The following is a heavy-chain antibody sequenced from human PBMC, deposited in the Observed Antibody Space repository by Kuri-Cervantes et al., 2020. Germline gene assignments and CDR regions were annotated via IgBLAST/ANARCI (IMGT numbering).Heavy chain of an antibody. J-gene: IGHJ4*02. V-gene: IGHV4-34*01. CDR1: GFTFSDYY. CDR3: ARVPRARGSGTVTTL. D-gene: IGHD4-17*01. Sequence: ESLKISCAASGFTFSDYYMSWIRQAPGKGLEWIGEINHSGSTNYNPSLKSRVTISVDTSKNQFSLNLSSVTAADTAMYYCARVPRARGSGTVTTLWGQGTLVTVSS. CDR2: INHSGST.